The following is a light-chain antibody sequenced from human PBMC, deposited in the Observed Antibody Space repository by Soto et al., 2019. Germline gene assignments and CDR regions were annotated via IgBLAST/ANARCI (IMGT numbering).Light chain of an antibody. CDR3: QQYYTTPLLT. CDR1: QSILYSSKNKNY. J-gene: IGKJ4*01. Sequence: DIVMTQSPDSLAVSLGERATINCKFSQSILYSSKNKNYLAWYQQKPGQPPKLLIYWASTRESGVPDRFSGSGSATDFTLTISNLQAEDVAVYYCQQYYTTPLLTFGGGTKVEIK. CDR2: WAS. V-gene: IGKV4-1*01.